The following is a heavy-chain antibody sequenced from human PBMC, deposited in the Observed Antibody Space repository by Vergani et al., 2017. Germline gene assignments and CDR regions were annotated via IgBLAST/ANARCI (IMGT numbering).Heavy chain of an antibody. J-gene: IGHJ4*02. V-gene: IGHV3-23*01. Sequence: EVQLLESGGGLVQPGGSPRLSCAASGFTFSSYAMSWVRQAPGKGLEWVSAISGSGGSTYSADSVTGRFTISRDNSKNTLYLQMNSLRAEDTAVYYCAKNEYSSSSLFDYWGQGTLVTVSS. CDR2: ISGSGGST. D-gene: IGHD6-6*01. CDR3: AKNEYSSSSLFDY. CDR1: GFTFSSYA.